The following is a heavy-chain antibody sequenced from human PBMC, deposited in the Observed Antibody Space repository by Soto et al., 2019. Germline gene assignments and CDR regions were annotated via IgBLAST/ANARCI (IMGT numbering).Heavy chain of an antibody. J-gene: IGHJ4*02. V-gene: IGHV3-48*03. CDR2: INRSGSTI. CDR3: ARGFYLAF. Sequence: GGSLRLSCAASGFSFNSHEMNWVRQAPGKGPELVANINRSGSTIYYADSVKGRFTISRDNAKNSLYLQMNSLRAEDTAIYYCARGFYLAFWGQGTLVTVSS. CDR1: GFSFNSHE. D-gene: IGHD3-10*01.